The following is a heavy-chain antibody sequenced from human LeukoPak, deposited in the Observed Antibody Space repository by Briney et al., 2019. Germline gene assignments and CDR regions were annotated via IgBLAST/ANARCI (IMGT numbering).Heavy chain of an antibody. J-gene: IGHJ4*02. V-gene: IGHV3-64D*06. CDR1: GFTFSTYV. CDR2: ISSNGDNT. CDR3: VRGTGY. Sequence: GGSLRLSCSVSGFTFSTYVMHWVRQAPGKGLEYVSAISSNGDNTYYADSVKGRFTISRDNSKNTLYLKMSSLRADDTAVYYCVRGTGYWGQGTLVTVSS.